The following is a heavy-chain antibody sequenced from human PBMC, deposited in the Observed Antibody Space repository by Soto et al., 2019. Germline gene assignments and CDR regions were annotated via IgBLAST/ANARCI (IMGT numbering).Heavy chain of an antibody. J-gene: IGHJ4*02. Sequence: SETLSLTCAVYVGSFSGYYWSWIRQPPGKGLEWIGEINHSGSTNYNPSLKSRVTISVDTSKNQFSLKLSSVTAADTAVYYCARTDTAMPLDYWGQGTLVTVSS. CDR1: VGSFSGYY. D-gene: IGHD5-18*01. CDR2: INHSGST. V-gene: IGHV4-34*01. CDR3: ARTDTAMPLDY.